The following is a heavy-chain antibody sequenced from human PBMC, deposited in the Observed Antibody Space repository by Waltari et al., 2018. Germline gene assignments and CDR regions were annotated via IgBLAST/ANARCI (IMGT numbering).Heavy chain of an antibody. CDR1: GGTFSSYA. J-gene: IGHJ5*02. CDR3: ARDRGIYYYDSSGYSTGFDP. CDR2: IIPILGIA. D-gene: IGHD3-22*01. Sequence: QVQLVQSGAEVKKPGSSVKVSCKASGGTFSSYAISWVRQAPGQGLEWMGGIIPILGIANYAQKFQGRVTITADESTSTAYMELSSLRSEDTAVYYCARDRGIYYYDSSGYSTGFDPWGQGTLVTVSS. V-gene: IGHV1-69*04.